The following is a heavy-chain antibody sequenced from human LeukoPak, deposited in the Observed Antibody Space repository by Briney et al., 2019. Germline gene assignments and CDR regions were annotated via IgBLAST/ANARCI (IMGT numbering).Heavy chain of an antibody. V-gene: IGHV5-51*01. J-gene: IGHJ4*02. CDR1: GYSFTNYW. CDR2: IHPLDSDT. Sequence: GESLKISCKGSGYSFTNYWIAWVRQMPGKGLEWMGMIHPLDSDTRYSPSFQGQVTMSADKSINTAYLQWSSLKASDTPMYYCARDGRSGPSARDWGQGTLVTVSS. D-gene: IGHD1-14*01. CDR3: ARDGRSGPSARD.